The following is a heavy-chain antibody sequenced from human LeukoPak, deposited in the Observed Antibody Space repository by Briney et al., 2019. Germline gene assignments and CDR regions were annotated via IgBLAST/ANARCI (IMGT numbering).Heavy chain of an antibody. Sequence: ETLSLTCTVSGYSIRSGYFWGWIRQAPGKGLEWVANIKQDGSEKYYVDSVKGRFTISRDNAKNSLYLQMNSLRAEDTAVYYCARGTTYIDYWGQGTLVTVSS. CDR3: ARGTTYIDY. V-gene: IGHV3-7*01. CDR2: IKQDGSEK. J-gene: IGHJ4*02. CDR1: GYSIRSGY. D-gene: IGHD1-1*01.